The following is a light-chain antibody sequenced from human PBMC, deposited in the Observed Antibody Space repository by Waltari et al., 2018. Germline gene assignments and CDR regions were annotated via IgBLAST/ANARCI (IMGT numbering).Light chain of an antibody. CDR1: QDLRSY. V-gene: IGKV1-33*01. Sequence: DIQMTQSPSSLSASVGDRVTITFQASQDLRSYLNWYQQKPGTAPKVLIYDASNLDSGVPSRFSGSGSGTDFAVTITSLQPEDIATYYCQQYDSLPWTFGQGTKVEIK. CDR2: DAS. J-gene: IGKJ1*01. CDR3: QQYDSLPWT.